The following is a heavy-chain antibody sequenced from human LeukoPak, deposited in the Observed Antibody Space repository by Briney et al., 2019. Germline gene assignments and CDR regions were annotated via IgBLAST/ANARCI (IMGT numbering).Heavy chain of an antibody. Sequence: GGSLRLSCAASGFTFSSCAMSWVRQAPGKGLEWVSAISGSGGSTYYADSVKGRFTISRDNSKNTLYLQMNSLRAEDTAVYYCAKVLIIVVVPAATRAFDYWGQGTLVTVSS. CDR1: GFTFSSCA. CDR3: AKVLIIVVVPAATRAFDY. V-gene: IGHV3-23*01. CDR2: ISGSGGST. J-gene: IGHJ4*02. D-gene: IGHD2-2*01.